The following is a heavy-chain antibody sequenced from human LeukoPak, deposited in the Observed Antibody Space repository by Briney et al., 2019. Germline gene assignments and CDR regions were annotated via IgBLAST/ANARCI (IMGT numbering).Heavy chain of an antibody. V-gene: IGHV4-4*07. CDR3: ARDPGRGANWFDP. CDR2: IYTTGST. CDR1: GDSISSYY. D-gene: IGHD5-24*01. J-gene: IGHJ5*02. Sequence: PSETLSLTCSVSGDSISSYYWSWIRQPAGKGLEWLGRIYTTGSTSYNPSLKSRVTMSVDTSKNQFSLKLNSVTAADTAVYYCARDPGRGANWFDPWGQGTLVTVSS.